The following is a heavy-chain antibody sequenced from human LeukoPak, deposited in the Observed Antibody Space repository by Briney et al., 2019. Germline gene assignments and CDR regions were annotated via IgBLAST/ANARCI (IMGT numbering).Heavy chain of an antibody. Sequence: GESLRISCKGSGYSFTTYWITWVRQMPGKGLEWMGIIYPGDSDTRYSPSFQGQVTISADKSISNAYLQWSSLKASDTAMYYCARFLGYSYGYSYFDYWGQGTLVTVSS. V-gene: IGHV5-51*01. CDR3: ARFLGYSYGYSYFDY. J-gene: IGHJ4*02. CDR2: IYPGDSDT. CDR1: GYSFTTYW. D-gene: IGHD5-18*01.